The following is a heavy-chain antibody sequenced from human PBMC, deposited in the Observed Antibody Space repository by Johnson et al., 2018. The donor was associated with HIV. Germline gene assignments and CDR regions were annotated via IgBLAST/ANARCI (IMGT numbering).Heavy chain of an antibody. CDR1: EFTFMNYA. Sequence: QVQLVEYGGGVVQPGRSLRIHCEVSEFTFMNYAMHWVRLAPGKGLQWVAVISYDGSNKYYADSVKGRFTISRDNAKNSLYLQMNSLRAEDTALYYCAKANWNGDAFDIWGQGTMVTVSS. D-gene: IGHD1-1*01. J-gene: IGHJ3*02. CDR3: AKANWNGDAFDI. CDR2: ISYDGSNK. V-gene: IGHV3-30*04.